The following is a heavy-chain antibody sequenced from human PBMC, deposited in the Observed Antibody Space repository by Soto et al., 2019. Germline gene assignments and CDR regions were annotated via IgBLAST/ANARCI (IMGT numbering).Heavy chain of an antibody. D-gene: IGHD3-22*01. CDR1: GYSFTRYW. CDR3: ASTRHYYDSSGYSPDY. J-gene: IGHJ4*02. Sequence: PGESLTISCKCSGYSFTRYWISWVRQMPGKGLEWMGRIDPSDSYTNYSPSFQGHVTISADKSISTAYLQWSSLKASDTAMYYCASTRHYYDSSGYSPDYWGQGTLVTVSS. CDR2: IDPSDSYT. V-gene: IGHV5-10-1*01.